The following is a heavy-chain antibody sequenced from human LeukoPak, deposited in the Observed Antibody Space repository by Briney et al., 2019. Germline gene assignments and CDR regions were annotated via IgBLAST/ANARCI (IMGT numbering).Heavy chain of an antibody. D-gene: IGHD3-10*02. CDR2: IYTSGST. Sequence: SETLSLTCTVSGGSISSYYWSWIRQPAGKGLEWIGRIYTSGSTNYNPSLKSRVTMSVDMSKNQFSLKLSSVTAADTAVYYCAGAKFGEGPYNFDYWGQGTLVTVSS. V-gene: IGHV4-4*07. CDR3: AGAKFGEGPYNFDY. J-gene: IGHJ4*02. CDR1: GGSISSYY.